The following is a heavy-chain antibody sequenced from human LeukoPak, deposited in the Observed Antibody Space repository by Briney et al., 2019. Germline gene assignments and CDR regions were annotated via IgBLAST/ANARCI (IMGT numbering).Heavy chain of an antibody. CDR3: AREMLAAVAAQS. V-gene: IGHV3-21*01. Sequence: GGSLRLSCAASGFTFSSYGMNWVRQAPGKGLEWVSSISSGSTYIYYADSMKGRFTISRDNAKNSLYLQMNSLRAEDTAVYYCAREMLAAVAAQSWGQGTLVTVSS. D-gene: IGHD6-19*01. CDR1: GFTFSSYG. J-gene: IGHJ5*02. CDR2: ISSGSTYI.